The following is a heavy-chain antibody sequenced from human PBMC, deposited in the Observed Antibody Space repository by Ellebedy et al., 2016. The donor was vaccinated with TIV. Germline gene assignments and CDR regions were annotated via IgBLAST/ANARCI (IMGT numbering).Heavy chain of an antibody. J-gene: IGHJ5*02. CDR2: IKSKTDGGTT. D-gene: IGHD2-2*01. CDR3: TTSSTRYNWFDP. Sequence: GESLKISCAASGFTFSNAWMSWVRQAPGKGLEWVGRIKSKTDGGTTDYAAPVKGRFTISRDDSKNTLYLQMNSLKTEDTAVYYCTTSSTRYNWFDPWGQGTLVTVSS. CDR1: GFTFSNAW. V-gene: IGHV3-15*01.